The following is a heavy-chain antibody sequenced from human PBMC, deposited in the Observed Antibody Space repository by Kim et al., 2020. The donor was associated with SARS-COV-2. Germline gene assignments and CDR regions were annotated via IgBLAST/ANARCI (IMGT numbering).Heavy chain of an antibody. Sequence: GGSLRLSCAASGFTVSSNYMSWVRQAPGKGMERVSVIFSGGSTYSADSVKARFTISRHSSKNTLYLQMNSLRAEDTAVYYCASQYGSGFEYLGQGTLVTVSS. CDR1: GFTVSSNY. D-gene: IGHD3-10*01. J-gene: IGHJ4*02. V-gene: IGHV3-53*04. CDR3: ASQYGSGFEY. CDR2: IFSGGST.